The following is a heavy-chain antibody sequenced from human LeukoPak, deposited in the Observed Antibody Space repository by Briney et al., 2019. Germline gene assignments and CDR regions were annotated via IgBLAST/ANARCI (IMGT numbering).Heavy chain of an antibody. J-gene: IGHJ4*02. CDR2: IYYSGST. CDR3: ASIRDYFDY. CDR1: GGSISSYY. V-gene: IGHV4-59*06. Sequence: SETLSLTCTVSGGSISSYYWSWIRQPPGKGLEWIGYIYYSGSTYYNPSLKSRVTISVDTSKNQFSLKLSSVTAADTAVYYCASIRDYFDYWGQGTLVTVSS. D-gene: IGHD2-21*01.